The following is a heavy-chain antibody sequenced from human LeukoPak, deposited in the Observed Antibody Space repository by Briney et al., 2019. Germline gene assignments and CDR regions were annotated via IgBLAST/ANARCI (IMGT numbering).Heavy chain of an antibody. V-gene: IGHV4-59*07. D-gene: IGHD2-8*01. J-gene: IGHJ4*02. CDR1: SGDLRDYY. Sequence: PSDTLSLTCTVSSGDLRDYYWLWLEQPPGRGLEWLGYVYYSWYSVYNPSLTSRLALSVDTSANRFSLNLVSVTAADTAVYYCAGGNCATGSCSRAFDFWGQGHLVTVSS. CDR2: VYYSWYS. CDR3: AGGNCATGSCSRAFDF.